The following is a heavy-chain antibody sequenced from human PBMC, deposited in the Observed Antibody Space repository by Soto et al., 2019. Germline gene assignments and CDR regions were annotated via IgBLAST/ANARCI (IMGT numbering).Heavy chain of an antibody. V-gene: IGHV3-33*01. CDR2: IWNDGSGY. Sequence: QVQLVESGGGVVQPGGSLRLSCAASGFTFNNYGMHWVRQAPGKGLEGVAVIWNDGSGYYYANSVKGRFTISRDNAKNTLYLQMSSLRAEDTAVYFCARRQISPPTRGAAAARGGMDVWGQGTTVTVSS. J-gene: IGHJ6*02. CDR1: GFTFNNYG. D-gene: IGHD6-13*01. CDR3: ARRQISPPTRGAAAARGGMDV.